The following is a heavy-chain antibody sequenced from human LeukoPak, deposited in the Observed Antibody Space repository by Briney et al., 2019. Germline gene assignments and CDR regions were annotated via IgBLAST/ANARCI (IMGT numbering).Heavy chain of an antibody. CDR2: INQDGSER. D-gene: IGHD6-19*01. Sequence: GGSLRLSCAASGFTFSDFWMNWVRQAPGKGPEWVANINQDGSERYYVDSVKGRFTISRDNAGNSVYLHMNSLRAEDTAVYYCARDHTVAGIVFDNWGQGTLVAVSS. CDR3: ARDHTVAGIVFDN. CDR1: GFTFSDFW. V-gene: IGHV3-7*01. J-gene: IGHJ4*02.